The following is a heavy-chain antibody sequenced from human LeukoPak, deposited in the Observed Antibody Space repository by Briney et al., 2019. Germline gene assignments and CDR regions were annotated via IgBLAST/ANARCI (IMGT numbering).Heavy chain of an antibody. D-gene: IGHD7-27*01. CDR1: GYTLTELS. J-gene: IGHJ4*02. Sequence: ASVKVSCKVSGYTLTELSMHWVRQAPGKGLEWMGGFDPEDGETIYAQKFQGRVTMTEDTSTDTAYMELSSLRSEDTAVYYCAAIPLTGEARRIDYWGQGTLVTVSS. CDR2: FDPEDGET. V-gene: IGHV1-24*01. CDR3: AAIPLTGEARRIDY.